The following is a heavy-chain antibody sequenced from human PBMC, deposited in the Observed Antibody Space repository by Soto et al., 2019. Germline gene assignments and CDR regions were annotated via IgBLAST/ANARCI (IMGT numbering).Heavy chain of an antibody. CDR1: GFTFSSYE. CDR2: ISSSGSSI. Sequence: EVQLVESGGGLVQPGGSLRLSCAASGFTFSSYEMNWVRQAPGKGLEWVSYISSSGSSIYYAVSVKGRFTISRDNAKNSMYLQMNSLRAEDTAVYYCARAPPLRFLEWWNYAYGMDVWGQGTTVTVSS. D-gene: IGHD3-3*01. CDR3: ARAPPLRFLEWWNYAYGMDV. V-gene: IGHV3-48*03. J-gene: IGHJ6*02.